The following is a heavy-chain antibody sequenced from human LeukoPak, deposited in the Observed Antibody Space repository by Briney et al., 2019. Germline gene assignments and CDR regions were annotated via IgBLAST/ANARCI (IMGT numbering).Heavy chain of an antibody. Sequence: PGGSLRLSCAASGFTFTTYDMGWVRQAPAKGLEWVSVISGSGNTFYVDSVQGRFIISRDNFKNTLNLQMNSLRDDDAAVYYCAKGARVFSNVSGSYRDFFDSWGQGTLVTVSS. CDR2: ISGSGNT. CDR1: GFTFTTYD. D-gene: IGHD3-10*01. J-gene: IGHJ5*01. CDR3: AKGARVFSNVSGSYRDFFDS. V-gene: IGHV3-23*01.